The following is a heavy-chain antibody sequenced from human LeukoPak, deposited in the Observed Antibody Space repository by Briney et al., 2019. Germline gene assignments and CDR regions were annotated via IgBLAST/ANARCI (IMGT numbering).Heavy chain of an antibody. CDR3: AKGMGDAYNYRYYLDY. CDR2: ISYDGSNK. D-gene: IGHD5-24*01. V-gene: IGHV3-30*18. Sequence: GGSLRLSCAASGFTFSSYGMDWVRQAPGKGLEWVAVISYDGSNKYYTDSVKGRFTISRDNSKNTLYLQMNSLRAEDTAVYYCAKGMGDAYNYRYYLDYWGQGTLVTVSS. CDR1: GFTFSSYG. J-gene: IGHJ4*02.